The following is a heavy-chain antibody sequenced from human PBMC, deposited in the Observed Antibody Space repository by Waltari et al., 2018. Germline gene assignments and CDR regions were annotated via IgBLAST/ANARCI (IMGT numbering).Heavy chain of an antibody. V-gene: IGHV4-4*07. CDR3: ARDGFVAGTTAFDY. D-gene: IGHD6-19*01. CDR1: GGSISSYY. J-gene: IGHJ4*02. CDR2: IYTSGST. Sequence: QVQLQESGPGLVKPSETLSLTCTVPGGSISSYYWSWIRQPAGKGLEWIGRIYTSGSTNYNPSLKSRVTMSVDTSKNQFSLKLSSVTAADTAVYYCARDGFVAGTTAFDYWGQGTLVTVSS.